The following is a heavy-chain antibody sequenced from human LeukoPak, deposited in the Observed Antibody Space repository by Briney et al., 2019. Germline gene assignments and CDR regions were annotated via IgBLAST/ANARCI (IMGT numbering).Heavy chain of an antibody. Sequence: SETLSLTCTVSGFSLNSDNYWAWIRQSPGRGLEWIGSMHHTGSAYYNPSLRGRVSISMDTSKNQVSLKLRFATAADTAVYYCVRSDRFDYWGQGTLVTVSS. CDR3: VRSDRFDY. V-gene: IGHV4-38-2*02. CDR2: MHHTGSA. J-gene: IGHJ4*02. CDR1: GFSLNSDNY.